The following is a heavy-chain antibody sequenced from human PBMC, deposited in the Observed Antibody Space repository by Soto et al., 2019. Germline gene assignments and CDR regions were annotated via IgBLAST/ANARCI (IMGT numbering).Heavy chain of an antibody. D-gene: IGHD3-3*01. CDR3: ATTWLRFLEWLFILDP. J-gene: IGHJ5*02. V-gene: IGHV1-69*06. Sequence: SVKVSCKASGGTFSSYAISWVRQAPGQGLEWMGGIIPIFGTANYAQKFQGRVTITADKSTSTAYMELSSLRSEDTAVYYCATTWLRFLEWLFILDPWGQGTLDTVSS. CDR2: IIPIFGTA. CDR1: GGTFSSYA.